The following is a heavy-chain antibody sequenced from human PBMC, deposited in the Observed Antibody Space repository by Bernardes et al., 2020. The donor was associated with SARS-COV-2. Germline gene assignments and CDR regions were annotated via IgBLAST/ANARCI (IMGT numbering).Heavy chain of an antibody. Sequence: ASVKVSCKASGYTFTSYAMNWVRQAPGQGLEWMGWINTNTGNPTYAQGFTGRFVFSLDTSVSTAYLQISSLKAEDTAVYYCARDREWYGSTKGWFDPWGQGTLVTVSS. V-gene: IGHV7-4-1*02. D-gene: IGHD3-10*01. CDR3: ARDREWYGSTKGWFDP. CDR1: GYTFTSYA. J-gene: IGHJ5*02. CDR2: INTNTGNP.